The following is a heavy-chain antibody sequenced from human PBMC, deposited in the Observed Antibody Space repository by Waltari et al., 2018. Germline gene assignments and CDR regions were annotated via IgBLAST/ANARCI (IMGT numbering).Heavy chain of an antibody. CDR3: ARLIAAAGYFDY. Sequence: QITLKESGPTLVKPTQTLTLTCTFSGFSLSPSGVGVCWIRQPPGKALEWLALIYWNDDKRYSPSLKSRLTITKDTSKNQVVLTMTNMDPVDTATYYCARLIAAAGYFDYWGQGTLVTVSS. J-gene: IGHJ4*02. V-gene: IGHV2-5*01. CDR2: IYWNDDK. D-gene: IGHD6-13*01. CDR1: GFSLSPSGVG.